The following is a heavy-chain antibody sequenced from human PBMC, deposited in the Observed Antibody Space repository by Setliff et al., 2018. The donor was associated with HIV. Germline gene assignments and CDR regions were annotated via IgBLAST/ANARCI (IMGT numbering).Heavy chain of an antibody. Sequence: SETLSLTCTVSGGSISNSRYYWSWIRQPPGKGLEWIGSIYYSGSTYYNPSLKSRVTISVDTSKNQFSLKLSSVTAADAAVYYCSNWNTTVDADSWGQGTLVTVSS. CDR1: GGSISNSRYY. CDR3: SNWNTTVDADS. V-gene: IGHV4-39*01. CDR2: IYYSGST. D-gene: IGHD1-1*01. J-gene: IGHJ4*02.